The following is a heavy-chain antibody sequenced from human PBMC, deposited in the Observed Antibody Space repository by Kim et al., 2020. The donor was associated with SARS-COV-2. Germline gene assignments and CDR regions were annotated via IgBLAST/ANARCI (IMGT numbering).Heavy chain of an antibody. J-gene: IGHJ4*02. D-gene: IGHD3-10*01. CDR2: ISGSGGST. CDR1: GFTFSSYA. Sequence: GGSLRLSCAASGFTFSSYAMSWVRQAPGKGLEWVSAISGSGGSTYYADSVKGRFTISRDNSKNTLYLQMNSLRAEDTAVYYCAKDSGYGSGSYRKGVGGSFDYWGQGTLVTVSS. V-gene: IGHV3-23*01. CDR3: AKDSGYGSGSYRKGVGGSFDY.